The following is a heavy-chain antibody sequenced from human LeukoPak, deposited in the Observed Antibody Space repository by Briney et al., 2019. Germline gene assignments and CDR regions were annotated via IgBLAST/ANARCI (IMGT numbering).Heavy chain of an antibody. CDR3: ARVGCSGGSCYHFDY. V-gene: IGHV1-2*04. J-gene: IGHJ4*02. CDR2: INPNSGGT. D-gene: IGHD2-15*01. Sequence: GASVKVSCKASGYTFTGYYMHWVRQAPGQGLEWMGWINPNSGGTNYAQKFQGWVTMTRDTSISTAYMELSRLRSDDTAVYYCARVGCSGGSCYHFDYWGQGTLVTVSS. CDR1: GYTFTGYY.